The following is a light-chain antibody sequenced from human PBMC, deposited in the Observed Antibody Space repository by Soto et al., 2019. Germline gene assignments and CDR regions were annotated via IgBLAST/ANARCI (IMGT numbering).Light chain of an antibody. J-gene: IGKJ1*01. CDR3: QQYHSWPA. V-gene: IGKV3-15*01. CDR1: QSVSSF. CDR2: GSA. Sequence: EIVLTQSPATLSLSPGERAPLSCRASQSVSSFLAWYQQKPGQPPRLLIYGSATRATGIPDRFSGSGSGTEFTLTISSLQSEDSAVYYCQQYHSWPAFGQGTKVDI.